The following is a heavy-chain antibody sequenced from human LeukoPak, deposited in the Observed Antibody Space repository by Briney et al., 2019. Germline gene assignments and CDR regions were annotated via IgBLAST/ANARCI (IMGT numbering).Heavy chain of an antibody. Sequence: SETLSLTCTVSGGSISSSSYYWGWIRQPPGKGLEWIGSIYFSGTTYFNPSLKSRVTISVDTSKNQFSLKLSSVTAADTAVYYCARLPLPRRDQVRISGPFSTSSLGYTSSWYIDYWGQGTLVTVSS. CDR1: GGSISSSSYY. D-gene: IGHD6-13*01. CDR2: IYFSGTT. J-gene: IGHJ4*02. V-gene: IGHV4-39*07. CDR3: ARLPLPRRDQVRISGPFSTSSLGYTSSWYIDY.